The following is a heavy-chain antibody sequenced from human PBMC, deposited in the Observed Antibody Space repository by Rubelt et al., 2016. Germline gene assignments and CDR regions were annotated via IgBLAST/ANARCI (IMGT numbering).Heavy chain of an antibody. CDR1: DGSITSSNYY. J-gene: IGHJ3*02. CDR2: IYSSGSI. D-gene: IGHD2-2*02. V-gene: IGHV4-39*01. CDR3: ARQEMAVVRAAIGAFDI. Sequence: QLQLQESGPGLVKPSETLSLTCTVSDGSITSSNYYWGWIRQPPGKGLEWIGSIYSSGSIFYNPSLMSRVTKSVDTSKNQFPRTLTAVPAADTAVDYCARQEMAVVRAAIGAFDIWGQGTMVTVSS.